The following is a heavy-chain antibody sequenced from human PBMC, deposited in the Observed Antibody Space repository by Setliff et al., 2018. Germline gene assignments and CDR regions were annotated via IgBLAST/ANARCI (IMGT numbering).Heavy chain of an antibody. CDR3: TRSTSGAFDY. J-gene: IGHJ4*02. CDR1: GFTFSNHW. V-gene: IGHV3-7*03. Sequence: HPGGSLRLSCAASGFTFSNHWMTWVRQAPGKGLEWVANIKQDGSDKYYVGSVKGRFTISRDNAKNSLYLQMSSLRAEDTAVYYCTRSTSGAFDYWGQGAPVTVSS. D-gene: IGHD2-2*01. CDR2: IKQDGSDK.